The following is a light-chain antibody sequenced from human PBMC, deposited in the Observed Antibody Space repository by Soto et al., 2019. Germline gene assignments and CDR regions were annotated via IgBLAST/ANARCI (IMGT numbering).Light chain of an antibody. CDR2: DAS. CDR3: QQPYT. Sequence: EIVLTQSPATLSLSPGERATLSCRASQSVSSYLAWYQQKPGQAPRLLISDASNRATGIPARFSGSGSGTDFTLTISSLEPEDFAVYYCQQPYTFGQGTKLEIK. V-gene: IGKV3-11*01. CDR1: QSVSSY. J-gene: IGKJ2*01.